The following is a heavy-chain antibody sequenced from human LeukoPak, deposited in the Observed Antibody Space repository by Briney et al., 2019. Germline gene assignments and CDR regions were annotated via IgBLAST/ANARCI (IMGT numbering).Heavy chain of an antibody. CDR3: ATALHPYNRNSFDY. J-gene: IGHJ4*02. CDR1: GYTLTELS. V-gene: IGHV1-24*01. D-gene: IGHD1-14*01. CDR2: FDPEDGET. Sequence: ASVKVSCKVSGYTLTELSMHWVRQAPGKGLEWMGGFDPEDGETIYAQKFQGRVTMTEDTSTDTAYMELSSLRSEDTAVYYCATALHPYNRNSFDYWGQGTLVTVSS.